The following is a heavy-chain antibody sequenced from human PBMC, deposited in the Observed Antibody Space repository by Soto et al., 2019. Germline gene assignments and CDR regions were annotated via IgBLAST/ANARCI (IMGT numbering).Heavy chain of an antibody. V-gene: IGHV3-23*01. D-gene: IGHD2-15*01. Sequence: GGSLRLSCVASGFTFSSYAMSWVRQAPGKGLEWVSAISGSGGSTYYADSVKGRFTISRDNSKNTLYLQMNSLRAEDTAVYYCAKDPDIVVVVAGAFDYWGQGTQVTVSS. J-gene: IGHJ4*02. CDR3: AKDPDIVVVVAGAFDY. CDR2: ISGSGGST. CDR1: GFTFSSYA.